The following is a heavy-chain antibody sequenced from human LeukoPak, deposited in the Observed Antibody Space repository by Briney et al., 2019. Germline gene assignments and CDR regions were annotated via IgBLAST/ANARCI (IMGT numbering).Heavy chain of an antibody. CDR1: GGSISSSSYY. D-gene: IGHD6-6*01. CDR3: ARASPFLRDDAFDI. V-gene: IGHV4-39*06. Sequence: SETLSLTCTVSGGSISSSSYYWGWIRRPPGKGLVGIGSIYYSGSTYYNPSLKSRVAISVDTSKNQFTLKLSSVTAADTAVYYCARASPFLRDDAFDIWGQGTMVTVSS. CDR2: IYYSGST. J-gene: IGHJ3*02.